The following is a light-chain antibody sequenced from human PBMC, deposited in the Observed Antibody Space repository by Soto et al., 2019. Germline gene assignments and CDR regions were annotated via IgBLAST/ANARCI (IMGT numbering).Light chain of an antibody. Sequence: DIQMTQSPSSLSASVGDRVTITCRASQNIIFYLNWYQLKPGKVPNLLIFAASTLQSGVPSRFSGSGSGTDFTLTISSLQPEDVATYYCQEYNTAPLTFGGGTKVEIK. CDR1: QNIIFY. V-gene: IGKV1-27*01. J-gene: IGKJ4*01. CDR3: QEYNTAPLT. CDR2: AAS.